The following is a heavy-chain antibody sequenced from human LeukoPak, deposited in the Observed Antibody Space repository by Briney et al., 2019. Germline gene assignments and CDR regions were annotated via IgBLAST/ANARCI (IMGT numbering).Heavy chain of an antibody. D-gene: IGHD3-22*01. V-gene: IGHV1-46*01. CDR2: INPSGGST. Sequence: ASVKVSCKASGYTFTSYYMHCVRQAPGQGLEWMGIINPSGGSTSYAQKFQGRVTMTRDTSTSTVYMELSSLRSEDTAVYYCARCGVVVIGYDYWGQGTLVTVSS. CDR1: GYTFTSYY. CDR3: ARCGVVVIGYDY. J-gene: IGHJ4*02.